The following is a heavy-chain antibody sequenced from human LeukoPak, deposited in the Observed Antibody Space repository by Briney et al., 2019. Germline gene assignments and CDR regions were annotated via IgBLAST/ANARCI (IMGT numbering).Heavy chain of an antibody. CDR2: IRYDGSNK. Sequence: PGGSLRLSCAASGFTFSSYGMHWVRQAPGKGLEWVAFIRYDGSNKYYADSVKGRFTISRDNSKNTLYLQMNSLRAEDTAVHYCAKMRFLEWLSYFDYWGQGTLVTVSS. J-gene: IGHJ4*02. V-gene: IGHV3-30*02. CDR1: GFTFSSYG. CDR3: AKMRFLEWLSYFDY. D-gene: IGHD3-3*01.